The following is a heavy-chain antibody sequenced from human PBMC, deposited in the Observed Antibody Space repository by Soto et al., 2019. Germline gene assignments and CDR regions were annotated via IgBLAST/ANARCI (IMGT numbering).Heavy chain of an antibody. Sequence: GGSLRLSCAASGFTFSSYAMSWVRQAPGKGLEWVSAISGSGGSTYYADSVKGRFTISRDNSKNTLYLQMISLRAEDTAVYYCAKSRDSSGWYDAFDIWGQGTMVTVSS. J-gene: IGHJ3*02. CDR3: AKSRDSSGWYDAFDI. CDR1: GFTFSSYA. CDR2: ISGSGGST. V-gene: IGHV3-23*01. D-gene: IGHD6-19*01.